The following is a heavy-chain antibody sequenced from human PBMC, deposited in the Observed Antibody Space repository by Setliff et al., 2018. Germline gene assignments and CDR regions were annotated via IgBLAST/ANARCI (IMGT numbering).Heavy chain of an antibody. CDR1: GGSFSGYF. CDR3: AREDGPNYYYYYMDI. V-gene: IGHV4-34*01. J-gene: IGHJ6*03. D-gene: IGHD2-15*01. Sequence: SETLSLTCAVYGGSFSGYFWSWIRQAPGRGLEWIGEINDRGSTHYNPSLKSRVTISVDTSKNQFSLKLSAVTAADTAVYFCAREDGPNYYYYYMDIWGKGTTVTVSS. CDR2: INDRGST.